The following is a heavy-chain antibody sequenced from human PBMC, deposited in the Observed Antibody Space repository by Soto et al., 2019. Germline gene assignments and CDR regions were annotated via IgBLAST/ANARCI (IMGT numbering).Heavy chain of an antibody. CDR2: IIPILGIA. CDR3: ASGKCGEVDY. D-gene: IGHD3-10*01. J-gene: IGHJ4*02. CDR1: GGTFSSYT. V-gene: IGHV1-69*02. Sequence: QVQLVQSGAEVKKPGSSVKVSCKASGGTFSSYTISWVRQAPGQGLEWMGRIIPILGIANYAQKFQGRVTIXGDKSTRTAYMELSRLRSEDTAVYDCASGKCGEVDYWGQGALVTVSS.